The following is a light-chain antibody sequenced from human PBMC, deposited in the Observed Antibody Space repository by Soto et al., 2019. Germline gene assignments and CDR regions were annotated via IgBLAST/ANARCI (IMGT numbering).Light chain of an antibody. Sequence: SYELTQPPSVSVSPGQTASITCSGDKLGDKYACWYQQKPGQSPVLVIYQDSKRPSGIPERFSGSNSGNTATLTISGTQAMDEADYYCQAWDSSTVVFGTGTNLTVL. J-gene: IGLJ1*01. CDR2: QDS. CDR1: KLGDKY. CDR3: QAWDSSTVV. V-gene: IGLV3-1*01.